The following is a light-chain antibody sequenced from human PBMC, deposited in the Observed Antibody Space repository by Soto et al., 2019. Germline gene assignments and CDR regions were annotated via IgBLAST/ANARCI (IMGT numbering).Light chain of an antibody. CDR1: QSISRS. V-gene: IGKV3D-15*01. CDR2: DAS. J-gene: IGKJ4*01. CDR3: QQYRNWPRT. Sequence: EIVLTQSPAILSVSPGERATLSCRASQSISRSLAWYQQKPGQAPRLLIYDASSRATGIPDRFSGGGSGTDFTLTISSLQSEDFAVYYCQQYRNWPRTFGGGTKVDIK.